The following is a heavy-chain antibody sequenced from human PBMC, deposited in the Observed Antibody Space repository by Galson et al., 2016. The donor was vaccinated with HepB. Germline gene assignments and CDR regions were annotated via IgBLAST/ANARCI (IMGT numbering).Heavy chain of an antibody. D-gene: IGHD1-14*01. Sequence: SVKVSCKASGYRFRDYDVSWVRQAPGQGLEWMGWMNPNSGNTGYAQRLRGRIDMTSDASINTSSKGLHSLRSDDTAVSYCARAIRNQLLSEDWGQGTLITVSS. CDR1: GYRFRDYD. J-gene: IGHJ4*02. CDR3: ARAIRNQLLSED. CDR2: MNPNSGNT. V-gene: IGHV1-8*01.